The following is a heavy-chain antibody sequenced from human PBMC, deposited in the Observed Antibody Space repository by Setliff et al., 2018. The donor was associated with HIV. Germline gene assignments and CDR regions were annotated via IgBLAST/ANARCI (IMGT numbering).Heavy chain of an antibody. CDR3: ARFSYYSDSGGYCHH. D-gene: IGHD3-22*01. V-gene: IGHV4-61*02. Sequence: PSETLSLTCSVSGGSISSGSYYWSWIRQPAGKGLEWIGRIYTSGSTNYNPSLKSRVTMSVDTSKNQFSLKLSSVTAADTAVYYCARFSYYSDSGGYCHHWGQGALVTVSS. J-gene: IGHJ4*02. CDR1: GGSISSGSYY. CDR2: IYTSGST.